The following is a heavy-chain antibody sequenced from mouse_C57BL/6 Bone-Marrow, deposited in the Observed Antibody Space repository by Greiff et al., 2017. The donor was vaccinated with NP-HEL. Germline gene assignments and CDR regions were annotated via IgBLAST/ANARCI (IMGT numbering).Heavy chain of an antibody. V-gene: IGHV5-17*01. J-gene: IGHJ3*01. CDR2: ISSGSSTI. CDR1: GFTFSDYG. CDR3: ARPGLRRGAWFAY. Sequence: EVKLMESGGGLVKPGGSLKLSCAASGFTFSDYGMHWVRQAPEKGLEWVAYISSGSSTIYYADTVKGRFTISRDNAKNTLFLQRTSLRSEDTAMYYCARPGLRRGAWFAYWGQGTLVTVSA. D-gene: IGHD2-2*01.